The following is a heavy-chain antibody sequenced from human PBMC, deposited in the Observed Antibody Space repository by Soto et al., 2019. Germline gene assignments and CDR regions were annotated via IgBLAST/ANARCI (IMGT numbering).Heavy chain of an antibody. V-gene: IGHV1-18*01. J-gene: IGHJ4*02. CDR1: WYTFISDG. Sequence: QVQLVQSGAEVKKPGASVKVSCKASWYTFISDGISWVRQAPGHGLEWMGWISTFNGKTNYAQNGQVRVTMTTDTATTTAYMELRSLKSDDTAVYDCARDRVPKSSGYFPFDYWGQGTLVTVSS. D-gene: IGHD3-22*01. CDR2: ISTFNGKT. CDR3: ARDRVPKSSGYFPFDY.